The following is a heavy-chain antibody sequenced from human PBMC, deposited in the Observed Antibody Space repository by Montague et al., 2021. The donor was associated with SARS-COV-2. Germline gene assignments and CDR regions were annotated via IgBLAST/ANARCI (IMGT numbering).Heavy chain of an antibody. CDR1: GGSFSGYY. Sequence: SETLSLTCAVYGGSFSGYYWSWIRQPPGKGLEWIGEINHSGSTNYNPSLNSRVTISVDTSKNQFSLKLSSVTAADTAVYYCTREGYQLLWSDYYYYGMDVWGQGTTVTVSS. V-gene: IGHV4-34*01. J-gene: IGHJ6*02. CDR3: TREGYQLLWSDYYYYGMDV. D-gene: IGHD2-2*01. CDR2: INHSGST.